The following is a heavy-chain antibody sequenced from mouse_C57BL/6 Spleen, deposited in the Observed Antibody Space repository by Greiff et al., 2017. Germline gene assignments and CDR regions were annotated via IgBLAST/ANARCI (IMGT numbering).Heavy chain of an antibody. CDR2: IDPSDSYT. J-gene: IGHJ4*01. CDR1: GYTFTSYW. Sequence: VQLQQSGAELVKPGASVKLSCKASGYTFTSYWMQWVKQRPGQGLEWIGEIDPSDSYTNYNQKFKGKATVTVDQSSSTAYMQLSSLTSEDSAVYYCARGGVDCGDAMGYRGQGTSVTVSS. V-gene: IGHV1-50*01. CDR3: ARGGVDCGDAMGY.